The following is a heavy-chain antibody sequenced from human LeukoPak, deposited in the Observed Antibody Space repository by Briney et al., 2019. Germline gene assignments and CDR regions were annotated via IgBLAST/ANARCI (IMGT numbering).Heavy chain of an antibody. J-gene: IGHJ6*03. D-gene: IGHD1-26*01. CDR3: ARDSGSYDGYYYMDV. CDR1: GGTFSSYA. Sequence: SVKVSCKASGGTFSSYAISWVRQAPGQGLEWMGGIIPIFGTANYAQKFQGRVTITTDESTSTAHMELSSLRSEDTAVYYCARDSGSYDGYYYMDVWGKGTTVTVSS. V-gene: IGHV1-69*05. CDR2: IIPIFGTA.